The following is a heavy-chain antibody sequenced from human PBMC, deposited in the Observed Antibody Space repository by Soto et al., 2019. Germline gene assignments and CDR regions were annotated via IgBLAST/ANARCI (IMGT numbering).Heavy chain of an antibody. CDR3: ARSEWFGDRVAFDI. V-gene: IGHV3-21*01. Sequence: EVQLVESGGGLVQPGGSLRLSCAASGFTFSSYSMNWVRQAPGKGLEWVSSISSSSSYIYYADSVKGRFTISRDNAKNSLYLQMNSLRAEDTAVYYCARSEWFGDRVAFDIWGQGTMVTVSS. D-gene: IGHD3-10*01. CDR2: ISSSSSYI. J-gene: IGHJ3*02. CDR1: GFTFSSYS.